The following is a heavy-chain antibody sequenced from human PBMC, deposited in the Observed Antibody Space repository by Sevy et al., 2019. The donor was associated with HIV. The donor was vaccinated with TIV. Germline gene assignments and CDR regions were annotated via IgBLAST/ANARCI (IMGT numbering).Heavy chain of an antibody. Sequence: ASVKVSCKASGYTFTSYGISWVRQAPGQGLEWMGWISAYNGNTNYAQKLQGRVTMTTDTSTSTAYMELRSLRSDDTAVYYCARDTTGTPPFMSFDIWGQGTMVTVSS. CDR1: GYTFTSYG. CDR3: ARDTTGTPPFMSFDI. CDR2: ISAYNGNT. D-gene: IGHD1-1*01. J-gene: IGHJ3*02. V-gene: IGHV1-18*01.